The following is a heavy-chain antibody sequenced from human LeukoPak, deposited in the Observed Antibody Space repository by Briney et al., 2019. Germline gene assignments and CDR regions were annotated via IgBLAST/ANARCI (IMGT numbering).Heavy chain of an antibody. CDR2: ISSSSSYI. V-gene: IGHV3-21*01. J-gene: IGHJ4*02. CDR3: AGYYGSGSYDY. CDR1: GFTFSSYS. D-gene: IGHD3-10*01. Sequence: LGGSLRLSCAASGFTFSSYSMNWVRQAPGKGLEWVSSISSSSSYIYYADSVKGRFTISRDNAKNSLYLQMNSLRAEDTAAYYCAGYYGSGSYDYWGQGTLVTVSS.